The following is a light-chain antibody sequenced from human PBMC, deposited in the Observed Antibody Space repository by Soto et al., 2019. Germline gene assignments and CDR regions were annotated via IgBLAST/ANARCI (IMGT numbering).Light chain of an antibody. CDR1: QSLGGN. CDR2: RAS. CDR3: QQYSNWPPWT. J-gene: IGKJ1*01. Sequence: IVMTQSPATLAVSPGDTATLSCRASQSLGGNLAWYQQKPGQAPRLLIFRASTRATGVPARFSASGSGTEFTLNISGLQSDDFAVYYCQQYSNWPPWTFGPGTKVEIK. V-gene: IGKV3-15*01.